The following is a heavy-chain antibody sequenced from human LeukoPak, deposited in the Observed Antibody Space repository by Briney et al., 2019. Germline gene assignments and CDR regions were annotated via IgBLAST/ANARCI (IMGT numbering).Heavy chain of an antibody. D-gene: IGHD6-13*01. CDR2: INSDESIT. CDR1: GFTFSSSW. CDR3: ARDTGIAAAGHFDY. V-gene: IGHV3-74*01. Sequence: GGSLRLSCAASGFTFSSSWMYWVRQAPGKGLVWVSRINSDESITTYADSVKGRFTISRDNAKNTLYLQMNSLRAEDTAVYYCARDTGIAAAGHFDYWGQGTLVTVSS. J-gene: IGHJ4*02.